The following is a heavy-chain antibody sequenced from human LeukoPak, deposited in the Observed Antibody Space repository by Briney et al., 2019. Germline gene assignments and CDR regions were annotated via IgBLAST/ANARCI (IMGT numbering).Heavy chain of an antibody. CDR2: ISGSGGST. D-gene: IGHD6-6*01. V-gene: IGHV3-23*01. CDR3: AKDLEQLVRGYFDY. J-gene: IGHJ4*02. CDR1: GFTFSSYA. Sequence: PGGSLRLSCAASGFTFSSYAMSWVRQARGKGLEWVSAISGSGGSTYYADSVKGRFTISRDNSKHTLYLQMNSLRAEDTAGYYCAKDLEQLVRGYFDYWGQGTLVTVSS.